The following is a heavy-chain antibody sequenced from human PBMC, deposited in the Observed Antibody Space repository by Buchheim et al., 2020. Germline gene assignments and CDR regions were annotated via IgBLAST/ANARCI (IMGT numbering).Heavy chain of an antibody. D-gene: IGHD2-21*02. J-gene: IGHJ5*02. V-gene: IGHV4-34*01. Sequence: QVQLQQWGAGLLKPSETLSLTCAVYGGSFSGYYWSWIRQPPGKGLEWIGEINHSGSTNYNPSLKSRVTISVDTSKNQFSLKLSSVTAADTAVYYCARIEPYCGGDCFDWFDPWGQGTL. CDR1: GGSFSGYY. CDR3: ARIEPYCGGDCFDWFDP. CDR2: INHSGST.